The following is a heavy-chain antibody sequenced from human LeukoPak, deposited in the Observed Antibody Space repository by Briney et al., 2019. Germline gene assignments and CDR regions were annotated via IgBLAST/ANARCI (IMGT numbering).Heavy chain of an antibody. CDR1: GGSISSYY. J-gene: IGHJ3*02. Sequence: SETLSLTCTVSGGSISSYYWSWIRQPPGKGLEWIGYIYYSGGTNYNPSLKSRVTISVDTSKNQFSLKLSSVTAADTAVYYCARLQGPCGGDCYAHAFDIWGQGTMVTVSS. CDR2: IYYSGGT. CDR3: ARLQGPCGGDCYAHAFDI. D-gene: IGHD2-21*02. V-gene: IGHV4-59*01.